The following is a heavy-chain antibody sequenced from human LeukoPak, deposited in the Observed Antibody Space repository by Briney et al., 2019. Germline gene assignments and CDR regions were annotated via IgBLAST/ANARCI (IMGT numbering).Heavy chain of an antibody. CDR3: ARDRRRYYYYYMDV. Sequence: SETLSLTCAVYGGSFSGYYWSWIRQPPGKGLEWIGEINHSGSTNYNPSLKSRVTISVDTSKNQFSLKLSSVTAADTAVYYCARDRRRYYYYYMDVWGKGTTVTVSS. D-gene: IGHD3-16*02. V-gene: IGHV4-34*01. CDR2: INHSGST. CDR1: GGSFSGYY. J-gene: IGHJ6*03.